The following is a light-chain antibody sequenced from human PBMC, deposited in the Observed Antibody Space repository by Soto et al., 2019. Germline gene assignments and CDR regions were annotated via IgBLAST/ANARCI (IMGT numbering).Light chain of an antibody. J-gene: IGKJ4*01. V-gene: IGKV1-39*01. CDR2: ATS. Sequence: DIQMTQSTSSLSASVGDRVTIPCRASQTIVRALNWYQQKPGKAPKLLIYATSILQSGVPSRFSGSGSGTDFILTINTLQPEDFATYYCQQSYTTPTFGGGTKVDIK. CDR3: QQSYTTPT. CDR1: QTIVRA.